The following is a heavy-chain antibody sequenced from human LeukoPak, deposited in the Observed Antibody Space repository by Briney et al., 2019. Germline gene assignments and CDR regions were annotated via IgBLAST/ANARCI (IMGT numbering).Heavy chain of an antibody. V-gene: IGHV1-2*02. D-gene: IGHD1-26*01. CDR1: GYSFTAHY. J-gene: IGHJ4*01. CDR3: VRDPREPAHDLDY. Sequence: GASVTVSCKTSGYSFTAHYILWVRPPPGQALQWLAYIDCGDGDTYYAQQFQGRVPVTRDKSINPAYLELRSLTFDDTAVYYCVRDPREPAHDLDYWARGPLVTVSS. CDR2: IDCGDGDT.